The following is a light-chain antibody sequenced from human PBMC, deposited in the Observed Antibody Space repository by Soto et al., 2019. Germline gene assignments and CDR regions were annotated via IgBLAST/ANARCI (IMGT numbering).Light chain of an antibody. Sequence: DIQMTQSPSTLAASVGDRVTITWRASQSMSRWLAWYQQKPGKAPKLLIYKGSTLESGVPLRFSGSGSATEYTLTISSLQPDDSATYYCQQHSPSPYNFGEGTRL. V-gene: IGKV1-5*03. CDR2: KGS. J-gene: IGKJ2*01. CDR1: QSMSRW. CDR3: QQHSPSPYN.